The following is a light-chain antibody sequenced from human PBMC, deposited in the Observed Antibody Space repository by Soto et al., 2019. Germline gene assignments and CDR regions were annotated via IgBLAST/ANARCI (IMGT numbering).Light chain of an antibody. V-gene: IGLV2-11*01. CDR1: GSDVGGYNY. CDR3: CSYAGSYILV. Sequence: QSALTQPRSVSGSPGQSVTISCTGTGSDVGGYNYVSWHQQHPGKAPKLMINDVTKRPSGVPDRFSGSKSGNTASLTISGLQAEDEADYYCCSYAGSYILVFGGGTKLTVL. CDR2: DVT. J-gene: IGLJ2*01.